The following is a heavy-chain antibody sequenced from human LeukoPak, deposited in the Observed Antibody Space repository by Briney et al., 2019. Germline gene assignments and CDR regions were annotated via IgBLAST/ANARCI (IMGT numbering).Heavy chain of an antibody. CDR2: TYIGGDT. Sequence: PSETLSLTCTVSGYSITSMYWSWIRQPPGKGLEVIGYTYIGGDTNYNPSLKSRVSISLDTSKNQLSLKMSSVTAADTAVYYCARTARVFDYWGQGTLVTVSS. J-gene: IGHJ4*02. V-gene: IGHV4-4*09. CDR1: GYSITSMY. D-gene: IGHD5-18*01. CDR3: ARTARVFDY.